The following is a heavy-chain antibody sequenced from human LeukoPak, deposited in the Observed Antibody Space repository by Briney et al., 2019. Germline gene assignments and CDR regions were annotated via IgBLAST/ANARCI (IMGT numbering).Heavy chain of an antibody. V-gene: IGHV1-18*01. CDR2: ISAYNGNT. D-gene: IGHD1-26*01. CDR1: GYTFTSYG. CDR3: ARVHFRWELLPFDY. J-gene: IGHJ4*02. Sequence: ASVKVSCKASGYTFTSYGISWVRQAPGQGLEGMGWISAYNGNTNYAQKLQGRVTMTTDTSTSTAYMELRSLRSDDTAVYYCARVHFRWELLPFDYWGQGPLVTVPS.